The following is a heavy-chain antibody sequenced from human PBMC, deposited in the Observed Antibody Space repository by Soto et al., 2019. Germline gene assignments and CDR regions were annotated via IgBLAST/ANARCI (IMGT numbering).Heavy chain of an antibody. CDR3: VRSGTARLLRHSAFDT. Sequence: EVQLVESGGGLVKPGGSLRLSCAASGFTFNTYDMNWVRQAPGKGLEWVSSINTSSAYIYYADSLKGRITISRDNAKNSLFMQMNSLTAEDTAVYYCVRSGTARLLRHSAFDTWGQGTLVTVSS. J-gene: IGHJ5*02. V-gene: IGHV3-21*01. CDR1: GFTFNTYD. D-gene: IGHD2-21*01. CDR2: INTSSAYI.